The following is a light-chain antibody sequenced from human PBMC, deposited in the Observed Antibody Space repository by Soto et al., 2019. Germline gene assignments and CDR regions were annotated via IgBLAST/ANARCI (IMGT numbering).Light chain of an antibody. V-gene: IGKV1-39*01. CDR1: QSISSY. Sequence: DIQMTQSPSSLSASVGDRVTITCRASQSISSYLNWYQQKPGKAPKLLIYDASSLQSGVPSRFSGSGSGTDFALIISSMQPEEFATYYCQQSYSTLMYTFGQGTKLEIK. CDR3: QQSYSTLMYT. CDR2: DAS. J-gene: IGKJ2*01.